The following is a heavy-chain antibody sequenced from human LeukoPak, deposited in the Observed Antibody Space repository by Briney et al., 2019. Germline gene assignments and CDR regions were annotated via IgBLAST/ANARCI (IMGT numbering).Heavy chain of an antibody. D-gene: IGHD3-9*01. CDR2: ITSGSSYI. V-gene: IGHV3-21*01. Sequence: GGSLRLSCAASGFTFSSYNMNWVRQAPGKGLEWVSSITSGSSYIYYADSVKGRFTISRDNAKNSLYLQMNSLRAEDTAVYYCARNLNGGYYDFLTGYYNYYYMDVWGKGTTVTISS. CDR1: GFTFSSYN. CDR3: ARNLNGGYYDFLTGYYNYYYMDV. J-gene: IGHJ6*03.